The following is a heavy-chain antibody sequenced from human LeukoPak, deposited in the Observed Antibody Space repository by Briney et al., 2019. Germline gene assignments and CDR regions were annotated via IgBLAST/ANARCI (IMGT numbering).Heavy chain of an antibody. Sequence: PGGSLRLSCAASGFTFNTYSINWVRQAPGKGLEWVSYISGSSSYTNYADSVKGRFTISRDNAKDSLYLQMNSLRAEDTAVYYCARDSTRFDPWGQGTLVTVSS. J-gene: IGHJ5*02. V-gene: IGHV3-21*05. CDR1: GFTFNTYS. D-gene: IGHD2-2*01. CDR2: ISGSSSYT. CDR3: ARDSTRFDP.